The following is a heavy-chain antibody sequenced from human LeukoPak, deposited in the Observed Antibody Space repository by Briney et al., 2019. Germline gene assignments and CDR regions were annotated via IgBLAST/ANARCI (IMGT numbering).Heavy chain of an antibody. Sequence: SQTLSLTCAISGDSVSSNSAAWNWIRQSPSRGLEWLGRTYYRSKWYNDYAVSVKSRITINPDTSKNQFSLQLNSVTPEDTAVYYCARDLTSSWPYYYYYMDVWGKGTTVTVSS. J-gene: IGHJ6*03. CDR3: ARDLTSSWPYYYYYMDV. CDR1: GDSVSSNSAA. D-gene: IGHD6-13*01. V-gene: IGHV6-1*01. CDR2: TYYRSKWYN.